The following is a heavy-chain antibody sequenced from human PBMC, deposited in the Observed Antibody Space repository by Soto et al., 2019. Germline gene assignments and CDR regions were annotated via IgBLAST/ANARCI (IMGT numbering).Heavy chain of an antibody. V-gene: IGHV3-9*01. CDR1: GFTFVDYT. J-gene: IGHJ6*02. Sequence: GGSLRLSCGASGFTFVDYTMHWVRQVPGKGLECVSGISWKSGNIGYADSVKGRFTISRDNAKSSLYLQMNSLRTEDTAIYYYAADLDRITSVGRRLDVWGQGTTVTVSS. CDR2: ISWKSGNI. D-gene: IGHD1-20*01. CDR3: AADLDRITSVGRRLDV.